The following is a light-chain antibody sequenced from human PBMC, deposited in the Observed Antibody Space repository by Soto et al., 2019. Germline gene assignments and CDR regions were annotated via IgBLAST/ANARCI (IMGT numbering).Light chain of an antibody. V-gene: IGKV3-11*01. J-gene: IGKJ4*01. CDR1: QSVRND. CDR2: CAS. CDR3: QQRTNWPPT. Sequence: EIVLTQSPATLSLSPGERATLSCRASQSVRNDLVWYHQKPGQAPRVLIYCASNRATGIPARFSGSGSGTDFTLTSSSLEPEDFAVYYGQQRTNWPPTFGGGTKVEMK.